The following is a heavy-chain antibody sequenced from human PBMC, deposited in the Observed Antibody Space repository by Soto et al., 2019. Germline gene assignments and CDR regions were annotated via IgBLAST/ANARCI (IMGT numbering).Heavy chain of an antibody. CDR1: GGTFSSYA. J-gene: IGHJ4*02. V-gene: IGHV1-69*01. CDR3: AREGASGSHIGY. Sequence: QVQLVQSGAEVKKPGSSVKVSCKASGGTFSSYAISWVRQAPGQGLEWMGGIIPILGTANYAQKFQGTVTITADECTSTDYMDLSSLRSEVTAVYYCAREGASGSHIGYWGQGTLVTVYS. D-gene: IGHD3-22*01. CDR2: IIPILGTA.